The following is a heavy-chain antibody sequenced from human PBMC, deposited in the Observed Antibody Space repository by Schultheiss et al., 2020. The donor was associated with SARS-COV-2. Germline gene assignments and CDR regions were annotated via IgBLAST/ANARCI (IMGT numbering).Heavy chain of an antibody. J-gene: IGHJ5*02. CDR2: ISNDGNTK. CDR1: GFTFSSYG. V-gene: IGHV3-30*03. CDR3: ARGAGVEAARPNWFDP. Sequence: GESLKISCAASGFTFSSYGMHWVRQAPGKGLEWVAVISNDGNTKYYADSVKGRFTISRDNSKNTLYLQMNSLRAEDTGVYYCARGAGVEAARPNWFDPWGQGTLVTVSS. D-gene: IGHD6-6*01.